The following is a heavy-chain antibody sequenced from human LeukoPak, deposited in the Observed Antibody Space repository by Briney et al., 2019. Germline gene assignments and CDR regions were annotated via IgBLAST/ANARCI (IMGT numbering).Heavy chain of an antibody. CDR2: VLYSGKT. V-gene: IGHV4-31*03. CDR3: ASSVITSDGIDY. CDR1: GGSVSSGGFY. Sequence: NPSETLSLTCSASGGSVSSGGFYWSWLRQHPGKGLEWIGYVLYSGKTFSNPSLKSRVNISLDTSNNQFSLNLTSVTAADTAVYYCASSVITSDGIDYWGRGTLVSVSS. D-gene: IGHD1-14*01. J-gene: IGHJ4*02.